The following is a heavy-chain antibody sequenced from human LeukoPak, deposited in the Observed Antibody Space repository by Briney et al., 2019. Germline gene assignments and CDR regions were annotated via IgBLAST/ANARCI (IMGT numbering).Heavy chain of an antibody. J-gene: IGHJ6*02. CDR3: ARPLGTLDYYYGMDV. CDR2: TSYDGTNK. Sequence: PGRSLRLSCAASGFSFNSYGMHWVRQAPGKGLEWVAVTSYDGTNKYYADSVKGRFTISRDNSKNTLYLQMNSLRAEDTAVYYCARPLGTLDYYYGMDVWGQGTTVTVSS. V-gene: IGHV3-30*03. CDR1: GFSFNSYG. D-gene: IGHD7-27*01.